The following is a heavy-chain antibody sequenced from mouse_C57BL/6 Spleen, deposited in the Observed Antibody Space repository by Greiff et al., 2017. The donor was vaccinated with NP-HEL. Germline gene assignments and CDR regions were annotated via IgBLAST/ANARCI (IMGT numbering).Heavy chain of an antibody. CDR2: IDPSDSYT. V-gene: IGHV1-69*01. Sequence: QVQLQQSGAELVMPGASVKLSCKASGYTFTSYWMHWVKQRPGQGLEWIGEIDPSDSYTNYNQKFKGKSTLTVDKSSSTAYMQLSSLTSEDSAVCYCARGYFDYWGQGTTLTVSS. CDR3: ARGYFDY. CDR1: GYTFTSYW. J-gene: IGHJ2*01.